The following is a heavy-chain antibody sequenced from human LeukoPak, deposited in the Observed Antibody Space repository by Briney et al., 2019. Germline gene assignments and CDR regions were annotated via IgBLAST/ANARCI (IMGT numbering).Heavy chain of an antibody. D-gene: IGHD3-22*01. V-gene: IGHV1-18*01. CDR2: ISAYNGNT. CDR3: ARKYYYDSSGKQNYGMDV. CDR1: GYTFTSYG. J-gene: IGHJ6*02. Sequence: ASVKVSCKASGYTFTSYGISLVRQAPGQGLEWMGWISAYNGNTNYAQKLQGRVTMTTDTSTSTAYMELRSLRSDDTAVYYCARKYYYDSSGKQNYGMDVWGQGTTDTVSS.